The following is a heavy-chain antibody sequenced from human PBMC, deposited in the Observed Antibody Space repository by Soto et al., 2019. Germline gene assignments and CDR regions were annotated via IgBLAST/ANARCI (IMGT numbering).Heavy chain of an antibody. Sequence: PGGSLRLSCAASGFTVSSTYMSWVRQAPGKGLEWVSVIYSGGSTYYADSVKGRFTISRDNSKNTLYLQMNSLRAEDTAVYYCASPPPYSSSWPPYYYGMDVWGQGTTVTVSS. D-gene: IGHD6-13*01. J-gene: IGHJ6*02. V-gene: IGHV3-66*01. CDR1: GFTVSSTY. CDR3: ASPPPYSSSWPPYYYGMDV. CDR2: IYSGGST.